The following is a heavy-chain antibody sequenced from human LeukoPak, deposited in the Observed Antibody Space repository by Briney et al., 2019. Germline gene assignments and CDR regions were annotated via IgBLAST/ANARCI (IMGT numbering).Heavy chain of an antibody. J-gene: IGHJ4*02. Sequence: PRGSLRLSCAASGFTFSSYAMHWVRQAPGKGLEWVAVISYDGSNKYYADSVKGRFTISRDNSKNTLYLQMNSLRAEDTAVYYGGRDGGGCYYFDYGGREPLVTVPS. D-gene: IGHD2-15*01. CDR1: GFTFSSYA. V-gene: IGHV3-30*04. CDR3: GRDGGGCYYFDY. CDR2: ISYDGSNK.